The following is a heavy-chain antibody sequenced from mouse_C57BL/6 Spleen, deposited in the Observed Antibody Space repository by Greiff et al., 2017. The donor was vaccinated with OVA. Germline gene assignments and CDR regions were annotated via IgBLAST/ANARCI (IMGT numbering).Heavy chain of an antibody. V-gene: IGHV14-4*01. CDR1: GFNIKDDY. J-gene: IGHJ1*03. D-gene: IGHD1-1*01. CDR3: TTDYGSSYKRYVDV. CDR2: IDPENGDT. Sequence: VQLQQSGAELVRPGASVKLSCTASGFNIKDDYMHWVKQRPEQGLEWIGWIDPENGDTEYASKFQGKATITADTSSNTAYLQLSSLTSEDTAVYYCTTDYGSSYKRYVDVWGTGTTVTVSS.